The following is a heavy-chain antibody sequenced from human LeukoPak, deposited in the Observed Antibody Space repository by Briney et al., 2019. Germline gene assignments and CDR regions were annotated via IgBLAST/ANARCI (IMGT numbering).Heavy chain of an antibody. Sequence: GGSLRLSCAASGFTFSSYAMSWVRQAPGKGLEWVSAISGSGGSTYYADSVKGRFTISRDNSKNTLYLQMNSLRAGDTAVYYCARLGDILTGYDYWGQGTLVTVSS. CDR2: ISGSGGST. V-gene: IGHV3-23*01. J-gene: IGHJ4*02. D-gene: IGHD3-9*01. CDR3: ARLGDILTGYDY. CDR1: GFTFSSYA.